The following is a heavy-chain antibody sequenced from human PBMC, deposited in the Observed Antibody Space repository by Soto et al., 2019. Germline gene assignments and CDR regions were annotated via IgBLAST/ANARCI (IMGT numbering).Heavy chain of an antibody. J-gene: IGHJ4*02. CDR3: ARDPPGFNSAFDF. V-gene: IGHV6-1*01. Sequence: SQTLSVTCAISGSSVSSNVAAWNCIRQSPSRGLEWLGRTYYRSRWYSDYAPSVKSRITVNPDTSQNQFSLQLNSVTPEDTAIYYCARDPPGFNSAFDFWGQGTMVTVSS. CDR1: GSSVSSNVAA. D-gene: IGHD4-4*01. CDR2: TYYRSRWYS.